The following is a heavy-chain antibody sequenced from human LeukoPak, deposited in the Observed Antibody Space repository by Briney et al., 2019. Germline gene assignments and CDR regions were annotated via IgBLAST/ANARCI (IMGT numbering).Heavy chain of an antibody. CDR2: INWNSDHT. CDR1: GFTFDDYG. D-gene: IGHD3-3*01. CDR3: VKGNRGALFGVVMGFDH. V-gene: IGHV3-9*01. J-gene: IGHJ4*02. Sequence: GGSLRLSCAASGFTFDDYGMHWVRQAPGEGLEGVAGINWNSDHTGYGDSVKGRFTVSRDNVKKSLYLEMDSLRPGDTGFYYCVKGNRGALFGVVMGFDHWGQGTPVTVSS.